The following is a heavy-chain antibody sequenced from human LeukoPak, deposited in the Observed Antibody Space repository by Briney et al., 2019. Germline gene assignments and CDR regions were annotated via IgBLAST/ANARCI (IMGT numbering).Heavy chain of an antibody. J-gene: IGHJ4*02. CDR2: IYTSGST. D-gene: IGHD5-18*01. CDR1: GNSISSGDYY. V-gene: IGHV4-61*02. CDR3: ANYRRIQLWLGYFDY. Sequence: SQTLSLTCTVSGNSISSGDYYWSWIRQPAGKGLEWIGRIYTSGSTTYNPSLKSRVTISGDTSENQFSLRLSSVTAADTAVYYCANYRRIQLWLGYFDYWGQGTLVTVSS.